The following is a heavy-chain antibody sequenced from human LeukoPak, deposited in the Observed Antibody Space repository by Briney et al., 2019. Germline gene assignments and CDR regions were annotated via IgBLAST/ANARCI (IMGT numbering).Heavy chain of an antibody. Sequence: PSETLSLTCTVSGGSISSYYWSWIRQPPGKGLEWIGYIYYSGSTNYNPSLKSRVTISVDTSKNQFSLKLSSVTAADTAVYYCVRGSGDYGDEYDYWGQGTLVTVSS. D-gene: IGHD4-17*01. V-gene: IGHV4-59*01. CDR3: VRGSGDYGDEYDY. CDR1: GGSISSYY. CDR2: IYYSGST. J-gene: IGHJ4*02.